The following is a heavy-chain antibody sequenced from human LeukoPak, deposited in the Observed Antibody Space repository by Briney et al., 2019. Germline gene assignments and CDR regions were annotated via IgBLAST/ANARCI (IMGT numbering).Heavy chain of an antibody. V-gene: IGHV1-2*02. CDR3: ARSTTPNENEYFEH. CDR2: INPNSGGT. CDR1: GYTFTGYY. Sequence: VASVKVSCKASGYTFTGYYIHWVRQAPGQGLEWMGWINPNSGGTNYIQKFQGRVTMTRDTSISTVYMELSRLTSDDTAVYYCARSTTPNENEYFEHWGQGTLVTVSS. D-gene: IGHD2/OR15-2a*01. J-gene: IGHJ1*01.